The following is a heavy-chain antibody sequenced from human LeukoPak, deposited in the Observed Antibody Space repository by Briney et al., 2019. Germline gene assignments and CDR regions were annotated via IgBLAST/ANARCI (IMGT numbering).Heavy chain of an antibody. CDR3: ARGRIVVVTATRYYYYMDV. CDR1: GGTFSSYA. J-gene: IGHJ6*03. V-gene: IGHV1-69*06. CDR2: IIPIFGTA. Sequence: SVKVSCKASGGTFSSYAISWVRQAPGQGLEWMGGIIPIFGTANYAQKFQGRVTITADKSTSTAYMELSSLRPEDTAVYYCARGRIVVVTATRYYYYMDVWGKGTTVTVSS. D-gene: IGHD2-21*02.